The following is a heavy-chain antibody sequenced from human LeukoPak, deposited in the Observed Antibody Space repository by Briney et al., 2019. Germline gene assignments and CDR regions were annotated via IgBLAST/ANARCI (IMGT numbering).Heavy chain of an antibody. D-gene: IGHD2-2*01. J-gene: IGHJ4*02. Sequence: GGSLRLSCAASGFTVSGNYMSWVRQAPGKGLEWVSAISGSGGSTYYADSVKGRFTISRDNSKNTLYLQMNSLRAEDTAVYYCAKTPISYCSSTSCYSYYWGQGTLVTVSS. CDR3: AKTPISYCSSTSCYSYY. CDR2: ISGSGGST. V-gene: IGHV3-23*01. CDR1: GFTVSGNY.